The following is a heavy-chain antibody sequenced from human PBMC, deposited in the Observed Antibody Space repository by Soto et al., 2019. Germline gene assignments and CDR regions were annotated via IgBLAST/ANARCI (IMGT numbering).Heavy chain of an antibody. D-gene: IGHD1-26*01. Sequence: EVQVLESGGGLVQPGGSLRLSCAASGFTFSRYGMNWVRQAPGKGLEWVSGVRSDGDRTYNADSVKGRFTVSRDKFRNTVNLQMNNLKVEDTAVYYCAKGKGVGATPDGANCWGQGTLVTVSP. CDR3: AKGKGVGATPDGANC. CDR2: VRSDGDRT. V-gene: IGHV3-23*01. CDR1: GFTFSRYG. J-gene: IGHJ4*02.